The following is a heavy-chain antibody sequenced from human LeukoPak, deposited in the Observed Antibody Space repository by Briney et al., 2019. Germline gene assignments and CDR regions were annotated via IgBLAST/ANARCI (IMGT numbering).Heavy chain of an antibody. CDR1: GFTFSSYG. J-gene: IGHJ4*02. Sequence: PGGSLRLSCAASGFTFSSYGMHWVRQAPGKGLEWVAFIRYDGSNEYYADSVKGRVTISRDSSKNTLYLQMNSLRAEDTAVYYCAKDQFSSGNYWGQGTLVTVSS. V-gene: IGHV3-30*02. CDR2: IRYDGSNE. D-gene: IGHD6-19*01. CDR3: AKDQFSSGNY.